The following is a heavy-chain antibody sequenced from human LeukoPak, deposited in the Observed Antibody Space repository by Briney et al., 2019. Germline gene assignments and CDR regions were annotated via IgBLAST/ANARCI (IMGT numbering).Heavy chain of an antibody. Sequence: GRSLGLSCAASGFNFDDYAMYWVRQAPGKGLEFVSGISWNSGTIGYTDSVKGRFTISRDNAKNSLYLQMNSLRAEDTALYYCAKGAPKVYSDSSGYYVSYDYWGQGTLVTVSS. CDR1: GFNFDDYA. D-gene: IGHD3-22*01. CDR3: AKGAPKVYSDSSGYYVSYDY. V-gene: IGHV3-9*01. CDR2: ISWNSGTI. J-gene: IGHJ4*02.